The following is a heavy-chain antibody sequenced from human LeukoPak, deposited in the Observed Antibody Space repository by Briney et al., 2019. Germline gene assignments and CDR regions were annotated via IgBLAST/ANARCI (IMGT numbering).Heavy chain of an antibody. CDR1: GGPISSYY. V-gene: IGHV4-59*08. CDR3: ARRGYQLPTDGLGNPVDDAFDI. J-gene: IGHJ3*02. D-gene: IGHD2-2*01. CDR2: IYYSGST. Sequence: SETQSLMCTVSGGPISSYYWSWIRQPPGKGLEWIGYIYYSGSTNYNPSLKSRVTISVDTSKNPFCLKLSSVTAADTAVYYCARRGYQLPTDGLGNPVDDAFDISGQGTMVTVSS.